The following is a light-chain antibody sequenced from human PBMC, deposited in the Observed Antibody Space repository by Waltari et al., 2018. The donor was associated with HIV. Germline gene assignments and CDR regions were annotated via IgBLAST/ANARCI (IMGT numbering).Light chain of an antibody. CDR2: GKN. Sequence: SSELTQDPAVSVALGQTVTITCQGDSLRSYYASWYQQKPGQAPVLVLYGKNNRPSGTPDRLSGSSPGNTAAFTITGAQAEDEADYYCNSRDSSGNRVLFGGGTKLTVL. J-gene: IGLJ2*01. V-gene: IGLV3-19*01. CDR1: SLRSYY. CDR3: NSRDSSGNRVL.